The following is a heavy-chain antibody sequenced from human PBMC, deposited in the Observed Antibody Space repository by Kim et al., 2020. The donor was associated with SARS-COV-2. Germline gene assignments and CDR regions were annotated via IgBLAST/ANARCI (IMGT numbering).Heavy chain of an antibody. D-gene: IGHD3-10*01. CDR2: GST. V-gene: IGHV4-4*07. J-gene: IGHJ4*02. CDR3: ARDVLLWFGGFDY. Sequence: GSTNSNPPLKSRVTLSVDTSKNQFSLKLSSVTAADTAVYYCARDVLLWFGGFDYWGQGTLVTVSS.